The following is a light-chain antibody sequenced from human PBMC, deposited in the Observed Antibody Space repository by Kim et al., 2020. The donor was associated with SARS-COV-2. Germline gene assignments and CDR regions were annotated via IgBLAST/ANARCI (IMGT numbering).Light chain of an antibody. Sequence: QSALTQPASVSGSPGQSITMSRTGTSSDVGAYDYVSWYQQHPGKAPTLMIYDVSERPSGVSYRFSGSKSGNTASLTISGLRAEDEAYYYCSSYTSSSTWVFGGGTQLTVL. CDR1: SSDVGAYDY. V-gene: IGLV2-14*03. J-gene: IGLJ3*02. CDR3: SSYTSSSTWV. CDR2: DVS.